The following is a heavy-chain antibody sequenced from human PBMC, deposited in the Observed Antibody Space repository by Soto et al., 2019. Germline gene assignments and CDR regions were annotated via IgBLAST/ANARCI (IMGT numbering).Heavy chain of an antibody. CDR1: VGTLSDHG. CDR2: SIPVFNTA. V-gene: IGHV1-69*06. J-gene: IGHJ3*02. Sequence: QVQLEQSGAEVKKPGSSVKVSCKASVGTLSDHGVAWLRQAPGQGLEWMGGSIPVFNTAKYAQKFQGRVTVTRDKITNKAYMEVSSMRSEDTAFYFCARGVYGSGNYYTGPSAFDIWGQGTMVIVSS. CDR3: ARGVYGSGNYYTGPSAFDI. D-gene: IGHD3-10*01.